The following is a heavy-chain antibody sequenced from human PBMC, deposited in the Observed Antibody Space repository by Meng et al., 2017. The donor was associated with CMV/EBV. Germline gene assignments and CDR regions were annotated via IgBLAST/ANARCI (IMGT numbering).Heavy chain of an antibody. CDR3: ARGERNDASSGYTTNWFDP. Sequence: SFSGDYWSWIRQPPGKGLEWIGEINHSGSTNYTPSLKSRVTISVDTSKNQFSLKLSSVTAADAAVYYGARGERNDASSGYTTNWFDPWGQGTLVTVSS. CDR2: INHSGST. CDR1: SFSGDY. J-gene: IGHJ5*02. V-gene: IGHV4-34*01. D-gene: IGHD3-22*01.